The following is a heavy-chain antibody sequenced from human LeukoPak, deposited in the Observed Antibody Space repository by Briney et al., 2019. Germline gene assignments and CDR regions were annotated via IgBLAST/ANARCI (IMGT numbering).Heavy chain of an antibody. Sequence: GSIYFSGTPYFNPSLKSRVAVSIDTSKNQFSLKVTSVNASDTAVYFCARTSSWYAGAWFDSWGQGTLVTVSS. CDR2: IYFSGTP. J-gene: IGHJ5*01. D-gene: IGHD6-13*01. CDR3: ARTSSWYAGAWFDS. V-gene: IGHV4-39*01.